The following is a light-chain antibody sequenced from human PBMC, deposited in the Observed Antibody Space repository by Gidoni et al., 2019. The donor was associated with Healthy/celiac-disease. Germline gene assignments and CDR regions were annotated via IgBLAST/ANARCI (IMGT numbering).Light chain of an antibody. J-gene: IGLJ3*02. CDR2: EDN. Sequence: NFMLTQPHPVSESPGKTVTSSCTGSSGSIASNYVQWYQQRPGSAPTTVIYEDNQRPSGVPARFSGSIDSSSTSASLTISGLKPEDEADYSCPSYDSSNQGVFGGGTKLTVL. CDR1: SGSIASNY. V-gene: IGLV6-57*02. CDR3: PSYDSSNQGV.